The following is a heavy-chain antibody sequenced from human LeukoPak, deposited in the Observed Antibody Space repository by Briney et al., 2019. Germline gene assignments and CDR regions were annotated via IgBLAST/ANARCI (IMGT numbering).Heavy chain of an antibody. CDR2: ISSSSSTI. J-gene: IGHJ4*02. Sequence: GGSLRLSCAASGFTFSSYSMNWVRQAPGKGLEWVSYISSSSSTIYYADSVKGRFTISRDNAKNSLYLQMNSLRDEDTAVYYCAREATYYDFWSGYSSIEYYFDYWGQGTLVTVSS. D-gene: IGHD3-3*01. CDR3: AREATYYDFWSGYSSIEYYFDY. V-gene: IGHV3-48*02. CDR1: GFTFSSYS.